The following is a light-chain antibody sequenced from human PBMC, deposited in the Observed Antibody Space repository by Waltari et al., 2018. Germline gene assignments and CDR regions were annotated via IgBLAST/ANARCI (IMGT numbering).Light chain of an antibody. CDR3: QSYDGNNMV. Sequence: FMLTQPHSVSESPGKTVTISCTGSGASLAHTYVQWYPQRPGSAPLTVIYEDNQRPSGVPARFSGSIDRSSNSASLTISGLRTEDEADYYCQSYDGNNMVFGGGTKLTVL. CDR2: EDN. V-gene: IGLV6-57*02. J-gene: IGLJ3*02. CDR1: GASLAHTY.